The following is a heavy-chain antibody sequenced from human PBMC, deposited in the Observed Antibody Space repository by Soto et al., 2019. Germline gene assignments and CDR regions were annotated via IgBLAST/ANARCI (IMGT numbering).Heavy chain of an antibody. J-gene: IGHJ4*02. CDR2: ISASNGNT. V-gene: IGHV1-18*01. Sequence: QVQLVQSGAEVKKPGDSVKGSCKASGYTFTSYAISWVRQAPGQGLEWMGWISASNGNTNYAQKLQRRVTMTTDTSTSTAYMELRSLRSDYTALYYCARDAPPEDYWGQGTLVTVSS. CDR1: GYTFTSYA. CDR3: ARDAPPEDY.